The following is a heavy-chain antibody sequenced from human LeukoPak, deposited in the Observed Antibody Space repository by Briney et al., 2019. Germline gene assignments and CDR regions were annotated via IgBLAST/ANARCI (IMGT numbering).Heavy chain of an antibody. J-gene: IGHJ6*02. D-gene: IGHD3/OR15-3a*01. Sequence: SETLSLTCTVFGDSIISSSHYWGWIRQPPGQGLEWIVSIYYSGSTYFNPSLQSLVTMSVNASKNQFSLKLSSVTAADTAGYYFARHWTGYYYYGMDVWGQGTTVTVSS. CDR2: IYYSGST. V-gene: IGHV4-39*01. CDR1: GDSIISSSHY. CDR3: ARHWTGYYYYGMDV.